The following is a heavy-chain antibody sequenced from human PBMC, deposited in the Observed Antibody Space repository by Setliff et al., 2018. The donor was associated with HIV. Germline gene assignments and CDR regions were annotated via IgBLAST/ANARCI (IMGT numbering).Heavy chain of an antibody. Sequence: PSETLSLTCIVSGVSISDTNYYWGWIRQPPGKGLEWIGSVSYSGPTYHNPSLKSRLASFIDTSKNHFSLRLISVTAADTAVYYCVRMEATRPPRGLDYWGPGTLVTVSS. CDR2: VSYSGPT. D-gene: IGHD6-6*01. J-gene: IGHJ4*02. CDR3: VRMEATRPPRGLDY. V-gene: IGHV4-39*02. CDR1: GVSISDTNYY.